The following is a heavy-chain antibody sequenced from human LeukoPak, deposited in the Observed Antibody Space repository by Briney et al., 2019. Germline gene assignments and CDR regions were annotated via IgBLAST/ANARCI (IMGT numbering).Heavy chain of an antibody. CDR1: GFTFSSYA. V-gene: IGHV3-23*01. CDR2: ISASGGST. J-gene: IGHJ6*02. CDR3: ASAPILRGEGGEHYRCGLDV. Sequence: GGSLRLSCTASGFTFSSYAMSWVRQAPGKGLEWVSAISASGGSTYYADSVKGRFTISRDNSKNTLYLQMDSLRAEDTAVYYCASAPILRGEGGEHYRCGLDVWGQGTTVIVSS. D-gene: IGHD2-2*02.